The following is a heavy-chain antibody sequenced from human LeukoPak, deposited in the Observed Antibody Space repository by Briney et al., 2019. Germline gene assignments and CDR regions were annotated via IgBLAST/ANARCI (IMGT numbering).Heavy chain of an antibody. D-gene: IGHD2-21*02. CDR3: TRGLSIPGGDSNY. Sequence: GGSLRLSCAASGFTFSSYAMHWVRQAPGKGLEWVAVISYDGSNKYYADSVKGRFTISRDNSKNTLYLQMNSLRAADSAVYYCTRGLSIPGGDSNYWGQGTLVAVSS. V-gene: IGHV3-30-3*01. CDR2: ISYDGSNK. J-gene: IGHJ4*02. CDR1: GFTFSSYA.